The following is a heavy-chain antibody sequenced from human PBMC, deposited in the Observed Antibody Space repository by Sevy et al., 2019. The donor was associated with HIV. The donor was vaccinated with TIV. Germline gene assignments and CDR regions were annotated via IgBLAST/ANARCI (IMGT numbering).Heavy chain of an antibody. CDR1: GFTFSNYW. J-gene: IGHJ5*02. Sequence: GGSLRLSCVASGFTFSNYWMSWVRQAPGKGLEWVANVKEDGSEKHYVESVKGRFTISRDNAKNSLYLQMNSLRAEDTAVYYCARGRNNYRSWGQGTLVTVSS. CDR3: ARGRNNYRS. V-gene: IGHV3-7*01. D-gene: IGHD3-10*01. CDR2: VKEDGSEK.